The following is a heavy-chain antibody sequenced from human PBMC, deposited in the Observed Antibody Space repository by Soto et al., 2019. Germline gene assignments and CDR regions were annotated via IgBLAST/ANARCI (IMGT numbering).Heavy chain of an antibody. CDR3: LRDCSGGSCYGDY. CDR2: INAGNGNT. J-gene: IGHJ4*02. CDR1: GYTFTSYA. D-gene: IGHD2-15*01. V-gene: IGHV1-3*01. Sequence: QVQLVQSGAEVKKPGASVKVSCKASGYTFTSYAMHWLRQAPGQRLEWMGWINAGNGNTKYSQKFQGRVTITRDTSASTAYMELSSLRSEDTAVYYCLRDCSGGSCYGDYWGQGTLVTVSS.